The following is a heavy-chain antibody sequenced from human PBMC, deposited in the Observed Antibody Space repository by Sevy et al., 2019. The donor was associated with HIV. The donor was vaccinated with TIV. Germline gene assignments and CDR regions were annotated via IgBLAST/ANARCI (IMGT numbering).Heavy chain of an antibody. CDR3: VRGSWVATIGFDVEFVNY. CDR1: GYTFTGYY. CDR2: INPNSGDT. Sequence: ASVKVSCKASGYTFTGYYIHWVRQAPGQGLEWLGWINPNSGDTNYAQKFQGWVTMTTDTSISTAYMELSRLKSDDTAVYFCVRGSWVATIGFDVEFVNYWGQGTLVTVSS. J-gene: IGHJ4*02. V-gene: IGHV1-2*04. D-gene: IGHD2-15*01.